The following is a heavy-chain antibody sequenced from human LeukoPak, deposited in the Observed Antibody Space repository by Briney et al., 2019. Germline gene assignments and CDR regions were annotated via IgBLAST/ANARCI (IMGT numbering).Heavy chain of an antibody. Sequence: GGSLILSCAASGFTFSSYTMNSVRQAPGKGLEWVSSISTSSSYIHYADSVKDRFTISRDNDKNSLYLQMNSLRAEDTAVYYCERGTLNIPGEHGAFDYWGQGTLVTVSS. J-gene: IGHJ4*02. CDR3: ERGTLNIPGEHGAFDY. CDR1: GFTFSSYT. D-gene: IGHD1-14*01. V-gene: IGHV3-21*01. CDR2: ISTSSSYI.